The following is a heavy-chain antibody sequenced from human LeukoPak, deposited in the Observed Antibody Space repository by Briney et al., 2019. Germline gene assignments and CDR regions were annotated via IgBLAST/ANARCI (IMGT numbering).Heavy chain of an antibody. J-gene: IGHJ3*02. Sequence: SETLSLTCAVYGGSFSGYYWSWIRQPPGKGLEWIGEINHSGSTNYNPSLKSRVTISVDTSKNQFSLKLSSVTAADTAVYYCARDNHYIHHGAFDIWGQGTMVTVSS. V-gene: IGHV4-34*01. CDR3: ARDNHYIHHGAFDI. CDR2: INHSGST. CDR1: GGSFSGYY. D-gene: IGHD4-11*01.